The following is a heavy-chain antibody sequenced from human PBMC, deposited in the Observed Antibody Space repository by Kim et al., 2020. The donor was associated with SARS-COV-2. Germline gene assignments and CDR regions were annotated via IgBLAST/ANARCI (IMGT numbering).Heavy chain of an antibody. CDR2: ISGSGGST. J-gene: IGHJ6*02. CDR3: AKGGNTISGGAYYYGMDV. D-gene: IGHD3-9*01. Sequence: GGSLRLSCAASGFTFSSYAMSWVRQAPGKGLEWVSAISGSGGSTYYADSVKGRFTISRDNSKNTLYLQMNSLRAEDTAVYYCAKGGNTISGGAYYYGMDVWGQGTTVTVSS. V-gene: IGHV3-23*01. CDR1: GFTFSSYA.